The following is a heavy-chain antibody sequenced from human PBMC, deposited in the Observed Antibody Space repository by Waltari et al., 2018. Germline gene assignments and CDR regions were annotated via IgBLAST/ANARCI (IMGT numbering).Heavy chain of an antibody. CDR3: AKRRWSGWYPGGAAMDV. Sequence: EVQLLESGGGLVQPGGSLRLSCAASGFNFTPYAMTWVRQAPGKGLEWVSSISGSGPASVITFHADSVKVRFTISRDNSKNTLSLQRNSLRAEDTAVYYCAKRRWSGWYPGGAAMDVWGQGTTVTVSS. V-gene: IGHV3-23*01. D-gene: IGHD3-3*01. CDR1: GFNFTPYA. J-gene: IGHJ6*02. CDR2: ISGSGPASVIT.